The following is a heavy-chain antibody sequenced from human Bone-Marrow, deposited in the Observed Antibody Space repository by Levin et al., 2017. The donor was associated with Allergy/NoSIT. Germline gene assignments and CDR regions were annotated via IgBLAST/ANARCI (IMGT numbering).Heavy chain of an antibody. CDR2: IIPIFGAA. Sequence: SVKVSCKASGGTFSGYAISWVRQAPGQGLEWMGGIIPIFGAANYAQKFQGRVTITADESTSTAYVELNSLRSEDTAVYYCARRWGDYGGWAFDIWGQGTMVTVSS. CDR1: GGTFSGYA. V-gene: IGHV1-69*13. CDR3: ARRWGDYGGWAFDI. J-gene: IGHJ3*02. D-gene: IGHD4-23*01.